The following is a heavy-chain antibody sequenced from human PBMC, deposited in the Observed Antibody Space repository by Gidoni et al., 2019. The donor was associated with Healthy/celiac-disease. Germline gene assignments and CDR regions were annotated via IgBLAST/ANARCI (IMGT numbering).Heavy chain of an antibody. D-gene: IGHD3-10*01. Sequence: EVQLVESGGGLVKPGGSLRLSCAASEITFSSYSMNWFRQAPWKGLEWVSSISSSSSYIYYADSVKGRFTISRDNAKNSLYLQMNSLRAEDTAVYYCARGQGFIAFDIWGQGTMVTVSS. CDR1: EITFSSYS. J-gene: IGHJ3*02. V-gene: IGHV3-21*01. CDR2: ISSSSSYI. CDR3: ARGQGFIAFDI.